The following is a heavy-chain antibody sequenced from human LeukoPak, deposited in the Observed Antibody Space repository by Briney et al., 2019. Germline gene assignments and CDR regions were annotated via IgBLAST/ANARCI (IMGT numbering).Heavy chain of an antibody. CDR3: AREQQLVDY. Sequence: SETLSLTCTVSGGSISSSSYYWGWIRQPPGKGLEWIGSFYYSGSTYYNPSLKSRVTISVDTSKNQFSLKLSSVTAADTAVYYCAREQQLVDYWGQGTLVTVSS. D-gene: IGHD4-11*01. CDR1: GGSISSSSYY. V-gene: IGHV4-39*02. CDR2: FYYSGST. J-gene: IGHJ4*02.